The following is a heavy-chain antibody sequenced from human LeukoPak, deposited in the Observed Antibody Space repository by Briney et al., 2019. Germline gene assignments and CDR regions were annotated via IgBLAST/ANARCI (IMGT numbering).Heavy chain of an antibody. CDR1: GYTFTSNY. CDR2: INPSGGST. J-gene: IGHJ3*02. Sequence: GASVKVSCKAFGYTFTSNYMHWVRQAPGQGLEWMGIINPSGGSTSYAQKFQGRVTMTRDMSTSTVYMELSSLRSEDTAVYYCATXXXXXXXGSGSYRSPDAFDIWGQGTMVTVSS. V-gene: IGHV1-46*01. CDR3: ATXXXXXXXGSGSYRSPDAFDI. D-gene: IGHD3-10*01.